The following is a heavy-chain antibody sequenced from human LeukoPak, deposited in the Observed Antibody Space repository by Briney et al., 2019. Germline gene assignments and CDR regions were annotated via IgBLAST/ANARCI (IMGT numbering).Heavy chain of an antibody. D-gene: IGHD3-3*01. CDR1: GFTLASYG. J-gene: IGHJ5*01. CDR2: IRFDGSNK. V-gene: IGHV3-30*02. Sequence: GGSLRLSCAASGFTLASYGMHWVRQAPGKGLQWVAFIRFDGSNKYYADSVKGRFTISRDNSKNTLYLEMNSLKTEDTAVYYCAKVWDSRFLEWRWFDSWGQGALVTVSS. CDR3: AKVWDSRFLEWRWFDS.